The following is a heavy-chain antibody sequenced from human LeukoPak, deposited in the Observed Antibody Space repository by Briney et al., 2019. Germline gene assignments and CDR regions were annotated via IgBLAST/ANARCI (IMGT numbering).Heavy chain of an antibody. CDR3: SSQPAALDLDC. V-gene: IGHV3-7*01. Sequence: GGSLRLSCAASGFAFSSYWMTWVRQAPGKGLEWVANIKPDGSGKTYVDSVKGRFTISRDNAKNSLYLQMRGLRVEDTAVYYCSSQPAALDLDCWGQGTLVTVSS. J-gene: IGHJ4*02. CDR1: GFAFSSYW. CDR2: IKPDGSGK. D-gene: IGHD6-25*01.